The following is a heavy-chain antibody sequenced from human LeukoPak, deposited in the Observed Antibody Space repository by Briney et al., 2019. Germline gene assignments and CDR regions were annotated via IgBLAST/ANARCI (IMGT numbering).Heavy chain of an antibody. CDR3: ARDLGGVFYYYYGMDV. V-gene: IGHV4-4*02. CDR1: GGSISSSNW. D-gene: IGHD3-16*01. Sequence: SETLSLTCAVSGGSISSSNWWSWVRQPPGKGLEWIGEIYHSGSTNYNPSLKSRVTISVDKSKNQFSLKPSSVTAADTAVYYCARDLGGVFYYYYGMDVWGQGTTVIVSS. J-gene: IGHJ6*02. CDR2: IYHSGST.